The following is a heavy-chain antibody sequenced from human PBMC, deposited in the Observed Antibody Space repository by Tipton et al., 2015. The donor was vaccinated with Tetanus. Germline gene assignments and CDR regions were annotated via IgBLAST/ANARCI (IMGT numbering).Heavy chain of an antibody. CDR3: ARGGIAAAGGGLDY. D-gene: IGHD6-13*01. J-gene: IGHJ4*02. Sequence: TLSLTCAVSGASISSGGYYWSWIRQPPGKGLEWIGYIYYSGSTNYNPSLKSRVTISVDTSKNQFSLKLSSVTAADTAVYYCARGGIAAAGGGLDYWGQGTLVTVSS. V-gene: IGHV4-61*08. CDR2: IYYSGST. CDR1: GASISSGGYY.